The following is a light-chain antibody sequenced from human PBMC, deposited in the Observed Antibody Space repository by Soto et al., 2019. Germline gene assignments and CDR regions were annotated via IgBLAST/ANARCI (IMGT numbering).Light chain of an antibody. CDR3: QQYGSSPRYT. V-gene: IGKV3-20*01. CDR2: GAS. J-gene: IGKJ2*01. CDR1: QSVSSTF. Sequence: EIVLTQSPGTLSLSPGERATLSCRASQSVSSTFLDWYQQKPGQAPRLLIYGASSRAPGIPDRFSGSGSGRDFTLTISGLEPEDFAVYYCQQYGSSPRYTFGQGTKREIK.